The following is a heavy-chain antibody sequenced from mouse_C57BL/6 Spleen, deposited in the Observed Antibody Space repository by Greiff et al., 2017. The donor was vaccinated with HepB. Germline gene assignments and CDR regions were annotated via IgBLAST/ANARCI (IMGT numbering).Heavy chain of an antibody. CDR3: ARRPITTVVDWYFDV. CDR1: GYTFTEYT. J-gene: IGHJ1*03. CDR2: FYPGSGSI. V-gene: IGHV1-62-2*01. Sequence: QVHVKQSGAELVKPGASVKLSCKASGYTFTEYTIHWVKQRSGQGLEWIGWFYPGSGSIKYNEKFKDKATLTADKSSSTVYMELSRLTSEDSAVYFCARRPITTVVDWYFDVWGTGTTVTVSS. D-gene: IGHD1-1*01.